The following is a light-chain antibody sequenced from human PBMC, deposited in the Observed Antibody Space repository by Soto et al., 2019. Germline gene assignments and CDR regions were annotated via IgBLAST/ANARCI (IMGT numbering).Light chain of an antibody. Sequence: QAVVTQEPSLTVSPGGTVTLTCGSSTGAVTSGLYPYWFQQKPGQAPRTLIYDTSDKYPWTPARFSGSLLGGKAALTLSGAQPEDEADYYCLFSYNGVRVFGGGTKLTVL. CDR1: TGAVTSGLY. CDR2: DTS. CDR3: LFSYNGVRV. J-gene: IGLJ3*02. V-gene: IGLV7-46*01.